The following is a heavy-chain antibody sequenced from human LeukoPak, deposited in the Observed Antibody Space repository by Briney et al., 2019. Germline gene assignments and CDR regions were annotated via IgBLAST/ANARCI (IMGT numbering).Heavy chain of an antibody. CDR3: ARVLGIKNVDGYKVPRY. CDR1: GYTFTSYY. Sequence: ASVKVSCKASGYTFTSYYMHWVRQAPGQGLEWMRIINPSGGSTSYAQKFQGRVTMTRDTSTSTVYMELSSLRSEDTAVYYCARVLGIKNVDGYKVPRYWGQGTLVTISS. J-gene: IGHJ4*02. D-gene: IGHD5-24*01. CDR2: INPSGGST. V-gene: IGHV1-46*01.